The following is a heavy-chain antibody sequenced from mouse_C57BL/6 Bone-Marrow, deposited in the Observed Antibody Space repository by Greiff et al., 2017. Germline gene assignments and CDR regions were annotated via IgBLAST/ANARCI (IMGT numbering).Heavy chain of an antibody. CDR3: ARWRYYGSSPYYYAMDY. D-gene: IGHD1-1*01. CDR2: INPSNGGT. Sequence: VQLQQSGTELVKPGASVKLSCKASGYTFTSYWMHWVKQRPGQGLEWIGNINPSNGGTNYNEKFKSKATLTVDKSSSTAYMQLSSLTSEDSAVYYCARWRYYGSSPYYYAMDYWGQGTSVTVSS. V-gene: IGHV1-53*01. J-gene: IGHJ4*01. CDR1: GYTFTSYW.